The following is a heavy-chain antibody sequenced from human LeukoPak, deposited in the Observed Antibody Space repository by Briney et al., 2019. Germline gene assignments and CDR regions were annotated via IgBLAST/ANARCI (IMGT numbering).Heavy chain of an antibody. CDR3: AKEGAGSSSGQDDY. CDR2: ISGSGGST. V-gene: IGHV3-23*01. Sequence: GGSLRLSCAASGFTFSSYAMSWVRLAPGKGLEWVSAISGSGGSTYYADSVKGRFAISRDNSKNTLYLQMNSLRAEDTAVYYCAKEGAGSSSGQDDYWGQGTLVTVSS. D-gene: IGHD6-6*01. CDR1: GFTFSSYA. J-gene: IGHJ4*02.